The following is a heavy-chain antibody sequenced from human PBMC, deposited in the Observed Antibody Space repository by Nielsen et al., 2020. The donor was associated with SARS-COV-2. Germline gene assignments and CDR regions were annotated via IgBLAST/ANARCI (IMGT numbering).Heavy chain of an antibody. D-gene: IGHD4-17*01. CDR2: ISYDGSNK. V-gene: IGHV3-33*05. CDR1: GSTFSSYG. CDR3: ARDPKDDGEEPN. Sequence: GGSLRLSCAASGSTFSSYGMHWVRQAPGKGLEWVAVISYDGSNKYYADSVKGRFTISRDNSKNTLYLQMNSLRAEDTAVYYCARDPKDDGEEPNWGQGTLVTVSS. J-gene: IGHJ4*02.